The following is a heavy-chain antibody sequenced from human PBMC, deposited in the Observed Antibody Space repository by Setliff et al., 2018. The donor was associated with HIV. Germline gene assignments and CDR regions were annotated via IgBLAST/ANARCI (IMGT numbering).Heavy chain of an antibody. CDR1: GGTFSSYA. J-gene: IGHJ4*02. V-gene: IGHV1-69*13. CDR2: IIPIFGTA. Sequence: SVKVSCKASGGTFSSYAISWVRQAPGQGLEWMGGIIPIFGTANYAQKSQGRVTITADESTSTAYMELSSLRSEDTAVYYCALPVLGGYSYGYFDYWGQGTLVTVSS. CDR3: ALPVLGGYSYGYFDY. D-gene: IGHD5-18*01.